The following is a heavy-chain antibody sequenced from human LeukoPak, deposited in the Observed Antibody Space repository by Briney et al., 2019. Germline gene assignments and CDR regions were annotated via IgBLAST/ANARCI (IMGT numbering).Heavy chain of an antibody. J-gene: IGHJ3*02. CDR3: AREWDIVVVPAAIVRHDAFDI. Sequence: PSETLSLTCNVSGDSISSRNYYWGWIRQPPGKGLEWIGTTYYSGTTYYNPSLKSRVTISVDTSKNQFSLKLSSVTAADTAVYYCAREWDIVVVPAAIVRHDAFDIWGQGTMVTVSS. CDR1: GDSISSRNYY. D-gene: IGHD2-2*01. CDR2: TYYSGTT. V-gene: IGHV4-39*07.